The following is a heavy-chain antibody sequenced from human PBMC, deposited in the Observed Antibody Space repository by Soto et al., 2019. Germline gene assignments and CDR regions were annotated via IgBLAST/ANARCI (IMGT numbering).Heavy chain of an antibody. CDR2: INPSGGST. CDR1: GYTFTSYY. V-gene: IGHV1-46*01. J-gene: IGHJ3*02. Sequence: QVQLVQSGAEVKKPGASVKVSCKASGYTFTSYYMHWVRQAPGQGLEWMGIINPSGGSTSYAQKSQGRVTMTRDTSTSTVYMELSSLRSEDTAVYYCARGGKEGELPRAFDIWGQGTMVTVSS. CDR3: ARGGKEGELPRAFDI. D-gene: IGHD1-26*01.